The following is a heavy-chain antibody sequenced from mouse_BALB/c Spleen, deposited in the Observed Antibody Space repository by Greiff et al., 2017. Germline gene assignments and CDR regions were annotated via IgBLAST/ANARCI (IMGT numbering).Heavy chain of an antibody. CDR3: ARSHYGYAYAMDD. V-gene: IGHV1-7*01. Sequence: VQLQQSGSELAKPGASVKMSCKASGYTFTSYWMHWVKQRPGQGLEWIGYINPSTGYTEYNQKFKDKATLTADKSSSTAYMQLSSLTSEDSAVYYCARSHYGYAYAMDDWGQGTSVTVSS. CDR1: GYTFTSYW. J-gene: IGHJ4*01. CDR2: INPSTGYT. D-gene: IGHD1-2*01.